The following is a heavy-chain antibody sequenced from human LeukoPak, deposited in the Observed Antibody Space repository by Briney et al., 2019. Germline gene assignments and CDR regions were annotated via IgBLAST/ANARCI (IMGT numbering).Heavy chain of an antibody. Sequence: SVKVSCKASGGTFSSYAISWVRQAPGQGLEWMGGIIPIFGTANYAQKFQGRVTITTDESTSTAYMELSSLRSEDTAVYYCARGTGFLEWLSAFDIWGQGTMVTISS. D-gene: IGHD3-3*01. CDR3: ARGTGFLEWLSAFDI. V-gene: IGHV1-69*05. CDR2: IIPIFGTA. J-gene: IGHJ3*02. CDR1: GGTFSSYA.